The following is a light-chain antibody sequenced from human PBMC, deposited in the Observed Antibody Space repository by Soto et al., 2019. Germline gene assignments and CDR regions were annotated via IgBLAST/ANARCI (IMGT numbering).Light chain of an antibody. CDR3: QQRSNWPPKYA. CDR1: QSFTSY. J-gene: IGKJ2*01. CDR2: DAS. V-gene: IGKV3-11*01. Sequence: EIVLTQSPATLSLSPGERATLSCRASQSFTSYLAWYQQKPGQAPRLLIYDASNRATGIPARFSGSGSVTDFTLTISSLEPEDFAVYYCQQRSNWPPKYAFGQGTKLEIK.